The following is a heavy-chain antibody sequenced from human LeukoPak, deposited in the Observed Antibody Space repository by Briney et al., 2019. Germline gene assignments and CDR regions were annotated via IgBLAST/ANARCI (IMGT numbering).Heavy chain of an antibody. CDR3: ARQRGSGYWYFDL. CDR2: IYYNGKT. CDR1: GFTFSSYW. Sequence: GSLRLSCAASGFTFSSYWMHWIRQPPGKGLEWIGTIYYNGKTYYNPSLQSRLTTSVDTSKNQFSLKLNSVTAADTTVYYCARQRGSGYWYFDLWGRGTLVTVSS. V-gene: IGHV4-39*01. D-gene: IGHD6-19*01. J-gene: IGHJ2*01.